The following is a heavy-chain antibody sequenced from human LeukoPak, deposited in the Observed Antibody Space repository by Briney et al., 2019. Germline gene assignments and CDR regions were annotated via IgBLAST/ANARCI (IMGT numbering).Heavy chain of an antibody. J-gene: IGHJ3*02. CDR3: ASDRRYGDYVGFDI. V-gene: IGHV1-2*02. CDR2: VNPNSGGT. D-gene: IGHD4-17*01. Sequence: ASVKLSRTASGSTFTGYYMHWVRQAPGQGLGWMGCVNPNSGGTNYAQKFQGRVTMTRDTSMSTAYMELSRLRSDDTAVYYCASDRRYGDYVGFDIWGQGTMVTVSS. CDR1: GSTFTGYY.